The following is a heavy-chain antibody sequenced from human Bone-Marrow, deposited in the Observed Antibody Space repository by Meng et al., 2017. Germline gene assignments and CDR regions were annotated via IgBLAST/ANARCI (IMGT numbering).Heavy chain of an antibody. D-gene: IGHD1-26*01. J-gene: IGHJ4*02. CDR3: ARGGWWELRWDQYYFDY. CDR1: GGTFSSYA. Sequence: SVKVSCKASGGTFSSYAISWVRQAPGQGLEWMGGIIPIFGTANYAQKFQGRVTITADESTSTAYMELSSLRSEDTAVYYCARGGWWELRWDQYYFDYWGQGTLVTVSS. V-gene: IGHV1-69*13. CDR2: IIPIFGTA.